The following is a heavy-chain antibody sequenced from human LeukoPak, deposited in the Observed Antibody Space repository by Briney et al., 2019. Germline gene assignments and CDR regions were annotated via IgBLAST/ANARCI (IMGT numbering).Heavy chain of an antibody. CDR2: LSSGGSGT. CDR3: AKVPYSSGWNQYYFDY. CDR1: GFTLSGNS. V-gene: IGHV3-23*01. J-gene: IGHJ4*02. Sequence: GGSLTLSCAASGFTLSGNSMSWVRQAPGKGLEWVSALSSGGSGTYYADSVKGRFTISRDNSKNTLYLQMNSLRAEDTAVYYCAKVPYSSGWNQYYFDYWGQGTLVTVSS. D-gene: IGHD6-19*01.